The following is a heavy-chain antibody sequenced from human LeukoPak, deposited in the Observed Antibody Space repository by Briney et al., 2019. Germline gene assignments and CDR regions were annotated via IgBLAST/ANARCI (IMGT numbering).Heavy chain of an antibody. CDR1: GFTFSSYG. Sequence: PGGSLRLSCAASGFTFSSYGMHWVRQAPGKGLEWVAFIRCDGSNKYYADSVKGRFTISRDNSKNTLYLQMNSLRAEDTAVYYCASYGEPYGSGSYPGYWGQGTLVTVSS. V-gene: IGHV3-30*02. CDR2: IRCDGSNK. D-gene: IGHD3-10*01. CDR3: ASYGEPYGSGSYPGY. J-gene: IGHJ4*02.